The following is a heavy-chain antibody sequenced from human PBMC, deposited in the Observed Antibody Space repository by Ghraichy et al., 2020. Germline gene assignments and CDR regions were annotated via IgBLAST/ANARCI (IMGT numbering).Heavy chain of an antibody. Sequence: GGSLRLSCAASGFIFDDYAMHWVRQAPGKGLEWVSGISWNSGSIGYADSVKGRFTISRDNAKNSLYLQMNSLRAEDTALYYCAKDIGGGVDVWGQGTTVTVSS. J-gene: IGHJ6*02. CDR1: GFIFDDYA. V-gene: IGHV3-9*01. CDR2: ISWNSGSI. D-gene: IGHD3-16*01. CDR3: AKDIGGGVDV.